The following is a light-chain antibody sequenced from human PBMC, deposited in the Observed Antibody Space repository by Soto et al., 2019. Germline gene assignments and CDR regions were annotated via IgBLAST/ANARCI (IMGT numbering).Light chain of an antibody. CDR1: SSDVGGYNY. CDR3: SSYASSSTLVV. Sequence: QSALTPPASVSGSPGQSITISCTGTSSDVGGYNYVSWYQQNPGKAPKLVIYEVSNRPSGVSNRFSGSKSGNTASLTISGLQAEHEADYYCSSYASSSTLVVFGGGTKLTVL. V-gene: IGLV2-14*01. CDR2: EVS. J-gene: IGLJ2*01.